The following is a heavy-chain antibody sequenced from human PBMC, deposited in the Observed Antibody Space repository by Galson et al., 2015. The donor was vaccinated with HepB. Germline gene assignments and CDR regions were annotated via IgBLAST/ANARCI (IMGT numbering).Heavy chain of an antibody. V-gene: IGHV6-1*01. CDR3: ARDPSGSYWGRWFDL. CDR2: TCYRSKWYN. J-gene: IGHJ5*02. CDR1: GDSVSSNSAA. Sequence: CAISGDSVSSNSAAWNWIRQSPSRGLEWLGWTCYRSKWYNDYAESVKSRMTIKPDTSKNEFSLQLNSVTPEDTAVYYCARDPSGSYWGRWFDLWGQGIPVTVSS. D-gene: IGHD1-26*01.